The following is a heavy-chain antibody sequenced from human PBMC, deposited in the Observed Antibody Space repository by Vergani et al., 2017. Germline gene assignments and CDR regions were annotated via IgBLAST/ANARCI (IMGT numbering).Heavy chain of an antibody. Sequence: QVQLQQWGPGLLKPSETLSLTCAVYGGSLSGYYWSWIRLAPGKGLEWIGEINHSGTINYNPTLKSRGTIAVDTSKNQFSLKLSSVTAADTAVYYCARGVRWFTDYYYYMDVWGKGTTVTVSS. D-gene: IGHD3-10*01. CDR3: ARGVRWFTDYYYYMDV. CDR1: GGSLSGYY. V-gene: IGHV4-34*01. CDR2: INHSGTI. J-gene: IGHJ6*03.